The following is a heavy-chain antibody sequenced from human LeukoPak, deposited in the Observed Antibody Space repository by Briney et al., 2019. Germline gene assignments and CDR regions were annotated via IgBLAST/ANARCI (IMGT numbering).Heavy chain of an antibody. CDR1: GGSISSSSFY. Sequence: SETLSLTCTVSGGSISSSSFYWGWIRQPPGKGLEWIGIIYYSVSTYYNPSLKSRVTISVDTSKNQFSLKLSSVTAADTAVYYCARHPSGRMWLQQGGWFDPWGQGTLVTVSS. D-gene: IGHD5-24*01. CDR2: IYYSVST. J-gene: IGHJ5*02. V-gene: IGHV4-39*01. CDR3: ARHPSGRMWLQQGGWFDP.